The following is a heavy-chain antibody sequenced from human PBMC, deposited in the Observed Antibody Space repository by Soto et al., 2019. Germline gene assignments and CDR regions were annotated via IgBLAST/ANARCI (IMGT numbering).Heavy chain of an antibody. J-gene: IGHJ4*02. V-gene: IGHV4-59*01. D-gene: IGHD3-3*01. CDR2: ISYSGST. CDR3: ARDLIFSRWSGFDY. Sequence: PSETLSLTCAVSGGSISSYYWSWIRQPPGKGLEWIGYISYSGSTNYNPSLKSRVTISVATSKNQFSLKLSSVTAADTAVYYCARDLIFSRWSGFDYWGREPWSPSPQ. CDR1: GGSISSYY.